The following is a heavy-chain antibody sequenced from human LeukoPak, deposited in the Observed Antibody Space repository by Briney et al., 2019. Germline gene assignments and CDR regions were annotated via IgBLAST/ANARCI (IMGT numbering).Heavy chain of an antibody. CDR1: GYTLTDFY. V-gene: IGHV1-2*06. Sequence: ASVKVSCKTSGYTLTDFYIHWVRQAPGQGLEWMGRINPNSGDPNYPEKFQGRVTMTRDTSISTAYMEMSSLTSDDTAVYYCARSARHCNNGVCFTDYYIDLWGKGTTVIVSS. CDR3: ARSARHCNNGVCFTDYYIDL. J-gene: IGHJ6*03. CDR2: INPNSGDP. D-gene: IGHD2-8*01.